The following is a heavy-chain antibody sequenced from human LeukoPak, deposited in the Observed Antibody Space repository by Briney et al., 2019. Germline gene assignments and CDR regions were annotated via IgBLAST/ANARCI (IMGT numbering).Heavy chain of an antibody. CDR2: IYTSGST. CDR1: GGSISSYY. CDR3: AREGAHVTIFGVRYNWFDP. Sequence: SETLSLTCTVSGGSISSYYWSWIRQPAGKGLEWIGRIYTSGSTNYNPSLKSRVTMSVDTSKNQFSLKLSSVTAADTAVYYCAREGAHVTIFGVRYNWFDPWGQGTLVTVSS. V-gene: IGHV4-4*07. D-gene: IGHD3-3*01. J-gene: IGHJ5*02.